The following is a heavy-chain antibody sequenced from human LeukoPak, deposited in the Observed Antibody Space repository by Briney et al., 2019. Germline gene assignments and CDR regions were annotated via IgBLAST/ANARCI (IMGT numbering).Heavy chain of an antibody. Sequence: SETLSFTCTVSGGSISGYFWSWIRQPPGKGLEWIGYISYSGNTNHNPSLKSRVTISLDTSKNQFSLKVRSVTAADTAVYYCTREFGSAFDPWGQGTLVTVSS. CDR2: ISYSGNT. CDR1: GGSISGYF. V-gene: IGHV4-59*01. CDR3: TREFGSAFDP. D-gene: IGHD3-10*01. J-gene: IGHJ5*02.